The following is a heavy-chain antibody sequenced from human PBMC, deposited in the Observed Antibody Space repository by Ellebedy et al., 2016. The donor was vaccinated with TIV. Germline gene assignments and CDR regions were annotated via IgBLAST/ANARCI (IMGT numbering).Heavy chain of an antibody. V-gene: IGHV1-69*13. D-gene: IGHD3-3*01. CDR3: ARGNLEIFGVTSPPNV. Sequence: AASVKVSCKASGGTLSSHTITWVRQAAGQGLEWLGGIIPHSTTPNYAQKFEGSVSITADDSTGTAYLELSSLRSDDTAVYYCARGNLEIFGVTSPPNVWGQGTTVTVSS. CDR2: IIPHSTTP. J-gene: IGHJ6*02. CDR1: GGTLSSHT.